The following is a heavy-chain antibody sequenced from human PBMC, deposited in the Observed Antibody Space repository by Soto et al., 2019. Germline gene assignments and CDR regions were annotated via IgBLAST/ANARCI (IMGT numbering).Heavy chain of an antibody. J-gene: IGHJ4*02. CDR3: AKDGGVLAAPFSGFDY. Sequence: GGSLRLSCAASGFTFSSYGMHWVRQAPGKGLEWVAVISYDGSNKYYADSVKGRFTISRDNSKNTLYLQMNSLRAEDTAVYYCAKDGGVLAAPFSGFDYWGQGTLVTVSS. CDR2: ISYDGSNK. D-gene: IGHD6-13*01. CDR1: GFTFSSYG. V-gene: IGHV3-30*18.